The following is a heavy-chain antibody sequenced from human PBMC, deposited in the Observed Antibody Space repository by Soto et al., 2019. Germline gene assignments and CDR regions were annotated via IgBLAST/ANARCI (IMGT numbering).Heavy chain of an antibody. Sequence: QVHLVQSGAEVRKPGASVKVSCKASGYTFSSYAMHWVRQAPGQRLEWMGWINAGYGNTKSSQKFQDRVTISRDTSASTTDMALASPRSAATAVYYCARDTGDGTFDFWGQGPLVTVA. D-gene: IGHD1-1*01. CDR2: INAGYGNT. CDR1: GYTFSSYA. V-gene: IGHV1-3*01. CDR3: ARDTGDGTFDF. J-gene: IGHJ4*02.